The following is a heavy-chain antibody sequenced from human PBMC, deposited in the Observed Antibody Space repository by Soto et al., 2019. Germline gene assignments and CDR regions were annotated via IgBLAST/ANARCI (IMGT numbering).Heavy chain of an antibody. Sequence: PSQTLSLTCAISGDSVSTNSASWNWIRQSPSRGLEWLGRTYYRSKWYTDYAVSVKSRITINPDTSKNQFSLLLNSVTPEYTALYYCTRGVYSSAFVGLDYWGQGTLVTVSS. D-gene: IGHD6-19*01. J-gene: IGHJ4*02. CDR3: TRGVYSSAFVGLDY. CDR1: GDSVSTNSAS. CDR2: TYYRSKWYT. V-gene: IGHV6-1*01.